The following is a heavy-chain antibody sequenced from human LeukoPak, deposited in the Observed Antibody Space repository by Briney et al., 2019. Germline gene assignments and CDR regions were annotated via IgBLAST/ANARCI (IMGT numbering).Heavy chain of an antibody. CDR2: ISASGDIT. D-gene: IGHD5-12*01. CDR1: GSPFSSYA. Sequence: GGSLRLSCAASGSPFSSYAMSWVRQAPGKGLEWVSGISASGDITYYADSVKGRFTISRDNSKNTLYLQMSSLRVEDTAVYYCAMGAIVATIDYWGQGTLVTVSS. V-gene: IGHV3-23*01. CDR3: AMGAIVATIDY. J-gene: IGHJ4*02.